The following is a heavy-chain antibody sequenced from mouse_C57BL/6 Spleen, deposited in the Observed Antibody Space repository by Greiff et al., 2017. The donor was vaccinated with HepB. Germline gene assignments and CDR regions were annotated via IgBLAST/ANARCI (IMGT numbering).Heavy chain of an antibody. J-gene: IGHJ1*03. D-gene: IGHD2-4*01. Sequence: VQGVESGPGLVQPSQSLSITCTVSGFSLTSYGVHWVRQSPGKGLEWLGVIWSGGSTDYNAAFISRLSISKDNSKSQVFFKMNSLQADDTAIYYCARMGDYDADWYFDVWGTGTTVTVSS. CDR2: IWSGGST. V-gene: IGHV2-2*01. CDR3: ARMGDYDADWYFDV. CDR1: GFSLTSYG.